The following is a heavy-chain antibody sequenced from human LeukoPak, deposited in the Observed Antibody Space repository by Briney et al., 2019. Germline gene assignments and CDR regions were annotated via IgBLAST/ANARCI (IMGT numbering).Heavy chain of an antibody. J-gene: IGHJ6*03. D-gene: IGHD3-22*01. CDR1: GDSISNGSYY. V-gene: IGHV4-61*02. Sequence: PSQTLSLTCTVSGDSISNGSYYWSWIRQPAGKGLEWIGRIYASGSTNYNPSLKSRVTISVDTSKNQFSLKLSSVTAADTAVYYCARGPYYFDSSAYQIYYYYMDVWGKGTTVTISS. CDR2: IYASGST. CDR3: ARGPYYFDSSAYQIYYYYMDV.